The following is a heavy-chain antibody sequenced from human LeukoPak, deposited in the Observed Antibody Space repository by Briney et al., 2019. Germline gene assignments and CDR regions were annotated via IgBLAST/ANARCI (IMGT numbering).Heavy chain of an antibody. D-gene: IGHD3-22*01. J-gene: IGHJ4*02. CDR1: GFTFSTYT. CDR3: ASDPPSTYYESSGYPDY. CDR2: ISGTSNTI. Sequence: GGSLRLSCAASGFTFSTYTMNWVRQAPGKGLEWLSSISGTSNTIYYADSVKGRFTVSRDNAKSSLYLQMNSLRADDTAVYYCASDPPSTYYESSGYPDYWGQGTLLTVSS. V-gene: IGHV3-48*01.